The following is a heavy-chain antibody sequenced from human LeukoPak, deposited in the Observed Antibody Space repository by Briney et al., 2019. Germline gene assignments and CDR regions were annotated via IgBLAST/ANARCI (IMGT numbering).Heavy chain of an antibody. Sequence: ASVKVSCKASGYTFTGYYMHWVRQAPGQGLEWMGWISAYNGNTNYAQKLQGRVTMTTDTSTSTAYMELRSLRSDDTAVYYCARDIYDYVWGSSGYWGQGTLVTVSS. J-gene: IGHJ4*02. CDR2: ISAYNGNT. CDR1: GYTFTGYY. D-gene: IGHD3-16*01. V-gene: IGHV1-18*04. CDR3: ARDIYDYVWGSSGY.